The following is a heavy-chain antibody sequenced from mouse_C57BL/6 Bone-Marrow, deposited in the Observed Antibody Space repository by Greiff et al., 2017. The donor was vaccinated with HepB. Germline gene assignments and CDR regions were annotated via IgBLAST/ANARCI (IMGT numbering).Heavy chain of an antibody. CDR3: ARNPRNSMDY. CDR2: IYPGDGDT. CDR1: GYAFSSSW. Sequence: VQLQQSGPELVKPGASVKISCKASGYAFSSSWMNWVKQRPGKGLEWIGRIYPGDGDTKYNGKFKGKATLTADKSSSTAYMQLSSLTSEDSAVYFCARNPRNSMDYWGQGTSVTVSS. J-gene: IGHJ4*01. D-gene: IGHD2-10*02. V-gene: IGHV1-82*01.